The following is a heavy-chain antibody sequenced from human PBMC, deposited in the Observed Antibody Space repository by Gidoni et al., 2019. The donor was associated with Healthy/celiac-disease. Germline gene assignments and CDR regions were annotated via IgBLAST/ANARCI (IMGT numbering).Heavy chain of an antibody. CDR3: AAPGKAVAGTGDDAFDI. Sequence: SLRLSCAASGFTFSSYGMHWVRQAPGKGLEWVAVISYDGSNKYYADSVKGRFTISRDNSKNTLYLQMNSLRAEDTAVYYCAAPGKAVAGTGDDAFDIWGQGTMVTVSS. D-gene: IGHD6-19*01. CDR2: ISYDGSNK. V-gene: IGHV3-30*03. CDR1: GFTFSSYG. J-gene: IGHJ3*02.